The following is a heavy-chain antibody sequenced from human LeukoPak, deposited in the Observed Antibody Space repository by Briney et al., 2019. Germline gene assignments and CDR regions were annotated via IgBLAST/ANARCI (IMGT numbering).Heavy chain of an antibody. Sequence: GGSLRLSCAASGFTFSDYSMNWVRQAPGKGLEWISYIGIDSGNTDYADSVKGRFTISGDKAKNSLYLQMNSLRVEDTAVYYCARDYKYAFDNWGQGTLVTVSS. CDR2: IGIDSGNT. J-gene: IGHJ4*02. CDR1: GFTFSDYS. V-gene: IGHV3-48*01. CDR3: ARDYKYAFDN. D-gene: IGHD5-24*01.